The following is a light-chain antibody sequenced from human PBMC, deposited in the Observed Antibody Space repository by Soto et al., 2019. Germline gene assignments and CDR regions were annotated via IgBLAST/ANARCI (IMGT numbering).Light chain of an antibody. CDR1: QGIRND. J-gene: IGKJ4*01. Sequence: AIQMTQSPSSLSASVGDRVTITCRASQGIRNDLGWYQQKPGKAPKLLIYAASSLQSGVPSRFSGSGSGTDFTLTISSLQPEDFATYYCQHYDHLPPLSFGGGTKVEIK. CDR3: QHYDHLPPLS. V-gene: IGKV1-6*01. CDR2: AAS.